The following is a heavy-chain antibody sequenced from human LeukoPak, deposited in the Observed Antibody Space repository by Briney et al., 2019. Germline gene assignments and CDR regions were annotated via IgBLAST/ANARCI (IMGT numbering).Heavy chain of an antibody. CDR1: GGSISSSNW. V-gene: IGHV4-4*02. D-gene: IGHD3-16*01. J-gene: IGHJ4*02. CDR3: ASLRDYVGSGGPRY. Sequence: SSETLSLTCAVSGGSISSSNWWSWVRQPPGKGLEWIGEIYHSGSTNYNPSLKSRVTISVDKSKNQFSLNLSSVTAADTAVYYCASLRDYVGSGGPRYWGQGTLVTVSS. CDR2: IYHSGST.